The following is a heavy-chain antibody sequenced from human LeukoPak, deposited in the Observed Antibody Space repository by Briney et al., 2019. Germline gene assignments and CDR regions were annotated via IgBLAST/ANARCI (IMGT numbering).Heavy chain of an antibody. Sequence: PGGALILSCAASGLTFSSHAMHWVRPAPGKGLEYVSAIVSNGGNTYYADSVRGRFTISRDNSKDTVYLQMGSLRPEDTAVYYCARGGYYAATDIWGQGALVTVSS. CDR3: ARGGYYAATDI. CDR2: IVSNGGNT. J-gene: IGHJ4*02. D-gene: IGHD3-3*01. V-gene: IGHV3-64*02. CDR1: GLTFSSHA.